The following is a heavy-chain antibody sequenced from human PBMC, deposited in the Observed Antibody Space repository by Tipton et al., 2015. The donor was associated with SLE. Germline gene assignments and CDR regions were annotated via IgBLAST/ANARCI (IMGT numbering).Heavy chain of an antibody. CDR2: IYYSGST. V-gene: IGHV4-39*07. D-gene: IGHD3-10*01. J-gene: IGHJ4*02. CDR3: ARVFPRGD. CDR1: GGSISSSSYY. Sequence: GSLRLSCTVSGGSISSSSYYWGWIRQPPGKGLEWIGSIYYSGSTYYNPSLKSRVTISVDTSKNQFSLKLSSVTAADTAVYYCARVFPRGDWGQGTLVTVSS.